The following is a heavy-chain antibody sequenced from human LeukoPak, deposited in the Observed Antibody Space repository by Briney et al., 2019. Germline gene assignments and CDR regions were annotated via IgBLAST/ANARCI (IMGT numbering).Heavy chain of an antibody. CDR1: GHTFTGYY. D-gene: IGHD6-13*01. CDR2: INANSGGT. V-gene: IGHV1-2*02. Sequence: ASVKVSCKASGHTFTGYYMHWVRQAPGQGLEWMGWINANSGGTNYAQKFQGRVTMTRDTSISTAYMELSRLRSDDTAVYSCARVSRIAAAGTPINYWGQGTLVTVSS. CDR3: ARVSRIAAAGTPINY. J-gene: IGHJ4*02.